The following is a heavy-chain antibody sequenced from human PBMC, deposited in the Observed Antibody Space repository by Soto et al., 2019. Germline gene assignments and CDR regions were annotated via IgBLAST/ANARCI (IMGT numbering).Heavy chain of an antibody. CDR1: GGSVGSGSYF. CDR2: IYYSGST. V-gene: IGHV4-39*01. D-gene: IGHD6-6*01. CDR3: ARNRKQLAFFDY. Sequence: SETLSLTCTVSGGSVGSGSYFWGWVRQPPRKGLEGIGSIYYSGSTYYNQCLRSRVTISVDTSKNQFALKLSSVTAADTDVFYCARNRKQLAFFDYWGQGTLVTVS. J-gene: IGHJ4*02.